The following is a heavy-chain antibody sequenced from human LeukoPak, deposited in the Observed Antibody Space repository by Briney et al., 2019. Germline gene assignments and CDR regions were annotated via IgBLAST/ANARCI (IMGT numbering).Heavy chain of an antibody. Sequence: SETLSLTCTVSGGSISSYYWSWIRQPPGKGLEWIGYIYYSGSTNYNPSLKSRVTISVDTSKNQFSLKLSSVTAADTAVYYCARDGGLRWSLGGAFDIWGQGTMVTVSS. CDR3: ARDGGLRWSLGGAFDI. V-gene: IGHV4-59*01. D-gene: IGHD4-23*01. CDR1: GGSISSYY. J-gene: IGHJ3*02. CDR2: IYYSGST.